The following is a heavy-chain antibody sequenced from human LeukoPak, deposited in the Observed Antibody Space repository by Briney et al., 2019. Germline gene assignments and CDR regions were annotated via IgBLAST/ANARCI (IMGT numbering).Heavy chain of an antibody. CDR1: GFTFSSYS. CDR2: ISSRSSYI. V-gene: IGHV3-21*01. CDR3: ARGKEPVAGSLSHFDY. Sequence: GGTLRLSCAASGFTFSSYSMNWVRQAPGKGLEWVSSISSRSSYIDYADSLKGRFTISRDNAKNSLYLQMNSLRAEDTAVYYCARGKEPVAGSLSHFDYWGQGTLVTVSS. D-gene: IGHD6-19*01. J-gene: IGHJ4*02.